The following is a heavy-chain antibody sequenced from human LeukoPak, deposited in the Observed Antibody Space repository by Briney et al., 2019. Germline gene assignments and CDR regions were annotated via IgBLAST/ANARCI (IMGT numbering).Heavy chain of an antibody. D-gene: IGHD1-26*01. CDR3: ARVEGRGSYYVDY. V-gene: IGHV4-34*01. Sequence: SETLSLTCAVYGGSFSGYYWSWIRQPPGKGLEWIGEINHSGSTNYNPSLKSRVTISVDASKNQFSLKLSSVTAADTAVYYCARVEGRGSYYVDYWGQGTLVTVSS. CDR1: GGSFSGYY. CDR2: INHSGST. J-gene: IGHJ4*02.